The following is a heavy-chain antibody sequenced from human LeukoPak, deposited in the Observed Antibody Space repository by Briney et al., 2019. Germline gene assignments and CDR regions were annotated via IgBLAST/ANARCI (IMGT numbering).Heavy chain of an antibody. CDR3: ARDRINPKYPDAFDI. D-gene: IGHD2-2*01. Sequence: GASVKVSCKASGYTFTSYGISWVRQAPGQGLEWMGWISACNGNTNYAQKLQGRVTMTTDTSTSTAYMELRSLRSDDTAVYYCARDRINPKYPDAFDIWGQGTMVTVSS. V-gene: IGHV1-18*01. CDR1: GYTFTSYG. J-gene: IGHJ3*02. CDR2: ISACNGNT.